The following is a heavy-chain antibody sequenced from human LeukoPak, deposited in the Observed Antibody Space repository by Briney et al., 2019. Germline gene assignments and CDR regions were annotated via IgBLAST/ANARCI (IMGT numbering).Heavy chain of an antibody. V-gene: IGHV3-30*04. CDR3: ARVRDQRVTHYYYYMDV. D-gene: IGHD5-18*01. J-gene: IGHJ6*03. CDR1: GFTFRSYA. Sequence: PGGSLRLSCAASGFTFRSYAMHWVRQAPGKGLEWVAVISYDGSNQKYADSVKGRFTISRDNSQNTLYLQMNSLRDEDTAVYYCARVRDQRVTHYYYYMDVWGKGTTVTISS. CDR2: ISYDGSNQ.